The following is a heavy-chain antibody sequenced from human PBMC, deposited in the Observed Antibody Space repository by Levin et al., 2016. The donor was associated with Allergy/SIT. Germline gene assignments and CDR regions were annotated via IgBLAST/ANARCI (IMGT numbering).Heavy chain of an antibody. Sequence: WVRQAPGQGLEWMGIINPSGGSTSYAQKFQGRVTMTRDTSTSTVYMELSSLRSEDTAVYYCAREEQQWFGELYYPQANYYYYGMDVWGQGTTVTVSS. D-gene: IGHD3-10*01. CDR3: AREEQQWFGELYYPQANYYYYGMDV. V-gene: IGHV1-46*01. CDR2: INPSGGST. J-gene: IGHJ6*02.